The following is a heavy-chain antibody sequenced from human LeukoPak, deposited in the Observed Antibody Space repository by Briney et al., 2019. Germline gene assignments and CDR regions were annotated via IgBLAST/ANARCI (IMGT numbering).Heavy chain of an antibody. J-gene: IGHJ4*02. CDR3: ARWRHSYYAVDY. CDR1: RFTFSSYA. V-gene: IGHV3-30*04. CDR2: ISYDERNK. Sequence: GGSLRLSCAASRFTFSSYAMSWVRQAPGKGLEWVAVISYDERNKYYADFAKGRFTISGDNSKNTLYLQMNSLRAEDTAVYYCARWRHSYYAVDYWGQGTLVTVSS. D-gene: IGHD3-22*01.